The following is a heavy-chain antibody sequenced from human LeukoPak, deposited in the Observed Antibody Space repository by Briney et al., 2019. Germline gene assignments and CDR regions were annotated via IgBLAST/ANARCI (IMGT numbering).Heavy chain of an antibody. Sequence: GGSLRLSCAASGFTFSSYGMHWVRQAPGKGLEWVAFIRYDGSNKYYADSVKGRFTISRDNSKNTLYLQMNSLRAEDTAVYYCAKDRTHYYDSSGCSNLDYWGQGTLVTVSS. J-gene: IGHJ4*02. CDR3: AKDRTHYYDSSGCSNLDY. CDR2: IRYDGSNK. D-gene: IGHD3-22*01. CDR1: GFTFSSYG. V-gene: IGHV3-30*02.